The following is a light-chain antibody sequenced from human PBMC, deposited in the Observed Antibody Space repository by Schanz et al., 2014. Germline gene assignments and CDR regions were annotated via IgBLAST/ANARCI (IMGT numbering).Light chain of an antibody. CDR1: SSNLGADYH. V-gene: IGLV1-40*01. Sequence: HSVLTQPPSVSGAPGQRVTISCTGGSSNLGADYHVHWYQQLPGTAPKLLIYGNNNRASGVPDRFSGSKSDTSASLAITGLQAEDEADYYCQSYDSSLSGWVFGGGTKLTVL. CDR2: GNN. CDR3: QSYDSSLSGWV. J-gene: IGLJ3*02.